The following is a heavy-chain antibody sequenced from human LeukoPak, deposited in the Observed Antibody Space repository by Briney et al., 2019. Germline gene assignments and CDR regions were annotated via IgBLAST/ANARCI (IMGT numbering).Heavy chain of an antibody. CDR1: GFIFSSYW. CDR3: ARTDRGWQQGGQLAFDY. D-gene: IGHD6-13*01. V-gene: IGHV3-7*01. Sequence: PGGSLRLSCVASGFIFSSYWMSWVRQAPGKGLEWVAHIKQDGSEKYYVDSVKGRFTISRDNPKNSLYRQMNSLRAEDTAVYYCARTDRGWQQGGQLAFDYWGQGTLVTVSS. J-gene: IGHJ4*02. CDR2: IKQDGSEK.